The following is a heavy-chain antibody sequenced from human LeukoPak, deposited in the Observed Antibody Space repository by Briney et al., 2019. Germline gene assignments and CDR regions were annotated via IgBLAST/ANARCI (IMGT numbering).Heavy chain of an antibody. J-gene: IGHJ4*02. CDR1: GYTFTSYY. D-gene: IGHD4-17*01. CDR2: INPIGGST. V-gene: IGHV1-46*01. Sequence: ASVKVSCKTSGYTFTSYYMHWVRQAPGQGLEWMGRINPIGGSTSYAQKFQGRVTVTRDTSTSTVYMELSSLRSEDTAVYCCAIYGESACWGQGTLVTVSS. CDR3: AIYGESAC.